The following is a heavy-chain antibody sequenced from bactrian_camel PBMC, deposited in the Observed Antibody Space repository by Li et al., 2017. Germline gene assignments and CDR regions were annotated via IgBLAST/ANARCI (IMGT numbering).Heavy chain of an antibody. J-gene: IGHJ4*01. Sequence: QVQLVESGGGSVQAGGSLRLSCVVSGYKYSSYYMGWFRQAPGKQREGVAAIDSDGNDASTKYADSVKGRFTVSFDNSSDTLYLQMNSLKPDDTAVYFCAADEGDSWYVPSFWGQGTQVTVS. CDR2: IDSDGNDAST. V-gene: IGHV3S53*01. CDR1: GYKYSSYY. CDR3: AADEGDSWYVPSF. D-gene: IGHD6*01.